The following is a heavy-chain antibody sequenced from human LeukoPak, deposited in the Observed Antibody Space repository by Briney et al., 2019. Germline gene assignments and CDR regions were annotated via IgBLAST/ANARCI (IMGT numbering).Heavy chain of an antibody. CDR2: ISYDGSNK. CDR1: GFTYSIYG. D-gene: IGHD5-18*01. V-gene: IGHV3-30*18. CDR3: AKDAGGYSYGLPYDY. J-gene: IGHJ4*02. Sequence: PGGSLRLSCAACGFTYSIYGMHGVRQARGKGRVGGAVISYDGSNKYYTDSVKGRFTISRDNPKNPLYLQTNSLRADDAAVYHCAKDAGGYSYGLPYDYWGQGTLVTVSS.